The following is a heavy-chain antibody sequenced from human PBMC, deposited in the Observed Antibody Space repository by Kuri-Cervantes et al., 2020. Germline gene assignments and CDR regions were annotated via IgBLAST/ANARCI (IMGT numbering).Heavy chain of an antibody. V-gene: IGHV3-30-3*01. Sequence: GESLKISCAASGFTFSSYAMHWVRQAPGKGLEWVAVISYDGSNKYYADSVKGRFTISRDNSKNTLYLQMNSLRAEDTAVYYCARETVLRYFDWLFPHPYGMDVWGQGTTVTVSS. CDR3: ARETVLRYFDWLFPHPYGMDV. CDR2: ISYDGSNK. J-gene: IGHJ6*02. CDR1: GFTFSSYA. D-gene: IGHD3-9*01.